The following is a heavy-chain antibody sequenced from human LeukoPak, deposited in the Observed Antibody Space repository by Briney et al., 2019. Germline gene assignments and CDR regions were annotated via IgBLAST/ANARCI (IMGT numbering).Heavy chain of an antibody. CDR3: ARGVGYYDFWEGYMDV. CDR1: GFTFSSYA. V-gene: IGHV3-23*01. Sequence: GGSLRLSCAASGFTFSSYAMSWVRQAPGKGLEWVSAISVSGGSTYYADSVKGRFTISRDNSKNTLYLQMNSLRAEDTALYYCARGVGYYDFWEGYMDVWGKGTTVTVSS. CDR2: ISVSGGST. D-gene: IGHD3-3*01. J-gene: IGHJ6*03.